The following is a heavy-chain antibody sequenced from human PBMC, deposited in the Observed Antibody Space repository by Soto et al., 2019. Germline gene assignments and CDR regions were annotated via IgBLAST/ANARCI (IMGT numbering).Heavy chain of an antibody. CDR3: ARRLYGDYDY. D-gene: IGHD4-17*01. CDR2: ISTYNGNT. V-gene: IGHV1-18*01. CDR1: GYSFTTSG. J-gene: IGHJ4*02. Sequence: QAQLVQSEAEVKEPGASVKVSCKASGYSFTTSGITWVRQAPGQGLEWMGWISTYNGNTNYAQKLQDRVTLTTDTSTSTAYMELRSLRSDDTAVYYRARRLYGDYDYWGQGTLVTVSS.